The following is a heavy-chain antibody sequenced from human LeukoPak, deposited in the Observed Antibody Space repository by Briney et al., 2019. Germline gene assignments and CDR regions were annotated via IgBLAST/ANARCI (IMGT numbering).Heavy chain of an antibody. Sequence: PSETLSLTCAVYVGSFSGYYWSWIRQPPGKGLEWIGEINHSGSTNYNPSLKSRVTISVDTSKNQFSLKLSSVTAADTAVYYCAIKRSGSSSSYYYYYYMDVWGKGTPVTVSS. CDR2: INHSGST. J-gene: IGHJ6*03. D-gene: IGHD6-6*01. V-gene: IGHV4-34*01. CDR3: AIKRSGSSSSYYYYYYMDV. CDR1: VGSFSGYY.